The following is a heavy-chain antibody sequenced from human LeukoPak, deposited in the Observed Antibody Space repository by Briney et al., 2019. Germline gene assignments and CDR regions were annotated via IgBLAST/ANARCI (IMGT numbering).Heavy chain of an antibody. V-gene: IGHV1-2*02. CDR1: GYTFTGYY. J-gene: IGHJ4*02. D-gene: IGHD3-10*01. CDR3: ARDLGYGSAHFDY. CDR2: INPNSGGT. Sequence: GASVKVSCKASGYTFTGYYMHWVRQAPGQGLEWMGWINPNSGGTNYAQKFQGRVTMTRDTSISTAYMKLSRLRSDDTAVYYCARDLGYGSAHFDYWGQGTLVTVSS.